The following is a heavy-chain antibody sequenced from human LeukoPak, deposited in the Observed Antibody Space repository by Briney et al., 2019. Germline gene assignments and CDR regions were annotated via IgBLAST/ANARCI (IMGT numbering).Heavy chain of an antibody. J-gene: IGHJ4*02. Sequence: GGSLRLSCAASGFTFSSFAMSWVRQAPGKGLEWVSAINFSGGTTYYADSVKGRFTISRDKSKNTLYLQMNSLRAEDTAVYYCAKGGIVVVITFHWGQGTLVTVSS. D-gene: IGHD3-22*01. CDR3: AKGGIVVVITFH. V-gene: IGHV3-23*01. CDR1: GFTFSSFA. CDR2: INFSGGTT.